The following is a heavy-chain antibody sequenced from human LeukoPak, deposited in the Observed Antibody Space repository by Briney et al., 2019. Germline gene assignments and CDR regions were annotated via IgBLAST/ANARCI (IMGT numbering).Heavy chain of an antibody. CDR2: INSDGSST. D-gene: IGHD5-18*01. J-gene: IGHJ5*02. V-gene: IGHV3-74*01. Sequence: XXVXQXXXXXLVWVSRINSDGSSTSYADSVKGRFTISRDNAKNTLYLQMNSLRAEDTAVYYCARDYGAMAPWGQGTLVTVSS. CDR3: ARDYGAMAP.